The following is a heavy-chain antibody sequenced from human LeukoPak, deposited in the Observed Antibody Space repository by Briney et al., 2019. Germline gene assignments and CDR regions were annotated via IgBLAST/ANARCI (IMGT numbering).Heavy chain of an antibody. CDR3: ARGPNSNWSGLDF. Sequence: GGSLRLSCTASGFSFSGHWMHWARQLPGKGLVWVSRISPTGSTTSYADSVKGRFTVSRDNAKNTLYLQVNNLRAEDAAVYYCARGPNSNWSGLDFWGQGTLLTVSS. D-gene: IGHD6-6*01. CDR1: GFSFSGHW. V-gene: IGHV3-74*01. CDR2: ISPTGSTT. J-gene: IGHJ4*02.